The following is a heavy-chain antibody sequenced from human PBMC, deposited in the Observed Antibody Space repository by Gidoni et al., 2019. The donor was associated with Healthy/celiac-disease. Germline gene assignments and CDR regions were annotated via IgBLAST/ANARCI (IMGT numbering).Heavy chain of an antibody. D-gene: IGHD3-16*02. CDR1: GGTFSSYA. CDR2: IIPIFGTA. V-gene: IGHV1-69*01. J-gene: IGHJ4*02. Sequence: QVQLVQSGAEVKKPWSAVKVSCKASGGTFSSYAISWVRPAPGQGLEWMGGIIPIFGTANYAQKFQGRVTITADESTSTAYMELSSLRSEDTAVYYCARGNDYVWGSYRPFSPALDYWGQGTLVTVSS. CDR3: ARGNDYVWGSYRPFSPALDY.